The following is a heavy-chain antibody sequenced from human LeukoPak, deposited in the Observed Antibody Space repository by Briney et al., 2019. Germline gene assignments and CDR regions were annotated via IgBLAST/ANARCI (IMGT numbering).Heavy chain of an antibody. D-gene: IGHD3-9*01. CDR2: ISSSSSYT. J-gene: IGHJ4*02. V-gene: IGHV3-11*03. Sequence: PGGSLRLSCAASGFTFSDYYMSWIRQAPGKGLEWVSYISSSSSYTNYTDSVKGRFTISRDNAKNSLYLQMNSLRAEDTAVYYWSRSSVLPFDWLLSRLNPGPYYFDYWGQGTLVTVSS. CDR1: GFTFSDYY. CDR3: SRSSVLPFDWLLSRLNPGPYYFDY.